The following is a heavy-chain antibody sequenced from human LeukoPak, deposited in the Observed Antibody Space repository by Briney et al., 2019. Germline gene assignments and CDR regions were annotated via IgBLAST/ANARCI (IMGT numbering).Heavy chain of an antibody. CDR3: ARDRLVRQFDY. J-gene: IGHJ4*02. V-gene: IGHV3-33*01. CDR2: TWSAETSK. Sequence: PGGSLRLSCAASGFTFSSYGMHWVRQVPGKGLEWVAVTWSAETSKNYADSVKGRFAISRDNSKNPLYLEMNSLRVEDTAIYYCARDRLVRQFDYWGQGTLVTVSS. D-gene: IGHD3-9*01. CDR1: GFTFSSYG.